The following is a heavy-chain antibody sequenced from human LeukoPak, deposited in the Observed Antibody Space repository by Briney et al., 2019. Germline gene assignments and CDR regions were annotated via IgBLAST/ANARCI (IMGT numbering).Heavy chain of an antibody. CDR3: ARESKEWELLRGFDY. Sequence: GGSLRLSCAASGFTFSSYAMHWVRQAPGKGLEYVSAISSNGGSTYYANSVKGRFTISRDNSKNTLYLQMGSLRAEDMAVYYCARESKEWELLRGFDYWGQGTLVTVSS. J-gene: IGHJ4*02. D-gene: IGHD1-26*01. CDR1: GFTFSSYA. CDR2: ISSNGGST. V-gene: IGHV3-64*01.